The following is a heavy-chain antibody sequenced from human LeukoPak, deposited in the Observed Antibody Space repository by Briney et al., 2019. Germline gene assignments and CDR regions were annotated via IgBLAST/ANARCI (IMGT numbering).Heavy chain of an antibody. Sequence: ASVKVSCKASGYTFTSYGISWVRQAPGQGLEWMGWISAYNGNTNYAQKLQGRVTMTTDTSTSTAYMELRSLRSDDTAVYYCASGIAVAGSEYYYYGMDVWGQGTTVTVSS. CDR2: ISAYNGNT. D-gene: IGHD6-19*01. CDR3: ASGIAVAGSEYYYYGMDV. CDR1: GYTFTSYG. J-gene: IGHJ6*02. V-gene: IGHV1-18*01.